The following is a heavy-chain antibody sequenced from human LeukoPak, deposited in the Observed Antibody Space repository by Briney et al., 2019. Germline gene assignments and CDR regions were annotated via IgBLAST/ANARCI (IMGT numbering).Heavy chain of an antibody. V-gene: IGHV3-53*01. CDR3: ARDLYLSF. J-gene: IGHJ4*02. CDR2: IYSSGNT. D-gene: IGHD2-8*01. CDR1: GFTITSHH. Sequence: PGGSLRLSCAASGFTITSHHMSWVRQSPTKGLEWVSAIYSSGNTYYADSVKGRFTISRDNSKNTLYLQMNSLRAEDTAVYYCARDLYLSFWGQGTLVTVSS.